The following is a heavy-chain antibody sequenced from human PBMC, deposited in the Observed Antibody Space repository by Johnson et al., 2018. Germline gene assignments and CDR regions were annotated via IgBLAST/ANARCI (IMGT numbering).Heavy chain of an antibody. V-gene: IGHV3-30-3*01. CDR2: ISFDETDK. CDR1: GFNFSTYT. J-gene: IGHJ4*02. D-gene: IGHD3-16*01. CDR3: VRQFLGLDY. Sequence: QVQLVESGGGVVQPGRSLTLSCVASGFNFSTYTVHWVRQAPGKGLEWVAVISFDETDKFYADSVRGRSTISKDDSKKSVSLQINSLKPEETAVYYCVRQFLGLDYWGQGTLVTVSS.